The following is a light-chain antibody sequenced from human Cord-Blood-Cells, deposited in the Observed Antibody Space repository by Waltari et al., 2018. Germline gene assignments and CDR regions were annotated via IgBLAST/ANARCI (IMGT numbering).Light chain of an antibody. V-gene: IGKV1-6*01. CDR2: AAS. CDR1: QGIRND. CDR3: LQDYNYPLT. Sequence: AIQMTQSPSSLSASVGDRITITCRASQGIRNDFGCYQQKPGKAPNILIYAASSLQSGVPSRFSGSGSGTDFTLTISSLQPEDFATYYCLQDYNYPLTFGGGTKVEIK. J-gene: IGKJ4*01.